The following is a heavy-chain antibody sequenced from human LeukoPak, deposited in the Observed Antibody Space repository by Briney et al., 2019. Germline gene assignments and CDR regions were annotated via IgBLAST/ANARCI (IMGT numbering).Heavy chain of an antibody. CDR2: FYDGGNT. J-gene: IGHJ4*02. CDR3: VRSSSSIFDY. D-gene: IGHD6-6*01. V-gene: IGHV4-39*07. CDR1: GGSITSSNIH. Sequence: SETLSLTCSVSGGSITSSNIHWGWIRQPPGKGLEWIGNFYDGGNTYYKPSLKSRVTISVDTSKNQFSLKLSSVTAADTAVYYCVRSSSSIFDYWGQGTLVTVSS.